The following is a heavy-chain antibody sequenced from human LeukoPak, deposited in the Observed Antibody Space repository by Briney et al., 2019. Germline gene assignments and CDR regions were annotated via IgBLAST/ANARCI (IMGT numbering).Heavy chain of an antibody. CDR2: ISGSGGST. CDR3: AKDLYGERDNY. CDR1: GFIFHNHA. J-gene: IGHJ4*02. V-gene: IGHV3-23*01. Sequence: GGSLRLSCAASGFIFHNHAMSWVRQAAGKGLEGVSLISGSGGSTYDADSVKGRFTIPRDNSKNTLYLQMNSLRAQDTAVYYCAKDLYGERDNYWGQGTLVTVSS. D-gene: IGHD4-17*01.